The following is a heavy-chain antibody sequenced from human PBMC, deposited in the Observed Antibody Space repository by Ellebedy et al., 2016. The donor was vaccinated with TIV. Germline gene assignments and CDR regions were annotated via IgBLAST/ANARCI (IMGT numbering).Heavy chain of an antibody. CDR2: INQDGREK. CDR1: GFSFSSYW. V-gene: IGHV3-7*01. D-gene: IGHD4-17*01. J-gene: IGHJ3*02. CDR3: ASDGSYGDYRSPTHAFVM. Sequence: GGSLRLSCAASGFSFSSYWMAWVRQAPGKGLEWVANINQDGREKYYVDSVKGRFTISRDNAQTSLYLQMNSLGADDTAMYYCASDGSYGDYRSPTHAFVMWGQGTMVPVSS.